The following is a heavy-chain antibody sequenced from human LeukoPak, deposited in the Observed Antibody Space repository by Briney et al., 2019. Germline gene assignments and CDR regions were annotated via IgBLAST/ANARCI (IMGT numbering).Heavy chain of an antibody. D-gene: IGHD3-9*01. Sequence: GGSLRLSCAASGFTFSSYAMSWVRQAPGKGLEWVSAIRGSGGSTYYADSVKGRFTISRDNSKNTLYLQMNSLRAEDTAVYYCAKAEPSPYDILTGYSYYYYGMDVWGQGTTVTVSS. CDR1: GFTFSSYA. V-gene: IGHV3-23*01. CDR3: AKAEPSPYDILTGYSYYYYGMDV. J-gene: IGHJ6*02. CDR2: IRGSGGST.